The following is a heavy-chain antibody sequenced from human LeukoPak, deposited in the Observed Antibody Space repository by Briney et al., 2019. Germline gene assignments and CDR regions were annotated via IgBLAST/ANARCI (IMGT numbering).Heavy chain of an antibody. J-gene: IGHJ4*02. D-gene: IGHD3-10*01. CDR2: IIPILGIA. CDR3: ASLHYYGSGSYYPLDY. Sequence: SVKVSCKASGGTFSSYAISWVRQAPGQGLEWMGRIIPILGIANYAQKFQGRVTITADKSTSTAYMELSSLRSEDTAVYYCASLHYYGSGSYYPLDYWGQGTLVTVSS. V-gene: IGHV1-69*04. CDR1: GGTFSSYA.